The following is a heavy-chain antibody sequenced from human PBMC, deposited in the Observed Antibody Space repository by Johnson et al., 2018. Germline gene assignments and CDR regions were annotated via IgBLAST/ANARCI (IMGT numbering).Heavy chain of an antibody. CDR1: GFTFSSYG. CDR2: ISYDGSNK. V-gene: IGHV3-30*03. CDR3: ASAPGICGLWD. Sequence: QLVQSGGGLVKPGGSLRLSCAASGFTFSSYGMHWVRQAPGKGLEWVAVISYDGSNKYYGDSVKGRFTISRDNSKNTLYLQMNSPRTEDTAVYYCASAPGICGLWDWGQGTMVTVSS. J-gene: IGHJ3*01. D-gene: IGHD3/OR15-3a*01.